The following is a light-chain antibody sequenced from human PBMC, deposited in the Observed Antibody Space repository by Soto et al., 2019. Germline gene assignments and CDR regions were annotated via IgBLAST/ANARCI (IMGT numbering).Light chain of an antibody. CDR3: HQRQRWPRT. Sequence: DIVMTQSPGSLSVSPGERFTLSCRASQSVGRDLAWYQQKPGKAPRLLIYEASNRAAGVPGRFSGSGSGTDFTLTITRLEPEDFAFYYCHQRQRWPRTFGQGTKVDIK. V-gene: IGKV3-11*01. J-gene: IGKJ1*01. CDR1: QSVGRD. CDR2: EAS.